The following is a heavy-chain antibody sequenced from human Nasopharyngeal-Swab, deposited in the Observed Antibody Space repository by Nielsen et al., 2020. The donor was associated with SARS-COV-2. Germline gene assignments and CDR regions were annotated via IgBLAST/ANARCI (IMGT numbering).Heavy chain of an antibody. Sequence: SETLSLTCTVSGGSISSHYWSCIRQSPGKGLEWIGYFHYSGITNYNPSLKSRVTILIHTPKNQFPLKLNSVTAADTAVYYCAREAVGGLVDSWGQGTLVTVSS. V-gene: IGHV4-59*11. CDR2: FHYSGIT. CDR1: GGSISSHY. D-gene: IGHD1-26*01. CDR3: AREAVGGLVDS. J-gene: IGHJ4*02.